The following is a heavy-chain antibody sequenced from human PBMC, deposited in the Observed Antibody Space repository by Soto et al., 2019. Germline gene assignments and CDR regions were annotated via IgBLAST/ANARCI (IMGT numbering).Heavy chain of an antibody. J-gene: IGHJ6*03. CDR1: GYTFTSYD. Sequence: GASVKVSCKASGYTFTSYDINWVRQATGQGLEWMGWMNPNSGNTGYAQKFQGRVTMTRNTSISTAYMELSSLRSEDTAVYYCAREYYSGSGSYWNMAAWGKGTTVPVSS. CDR3: AREYYSGSGSYWNMAA. V-gene: IGHV1-8*01. D-gene: IGHD3-10*01. CDR2: MNPNSGNT.